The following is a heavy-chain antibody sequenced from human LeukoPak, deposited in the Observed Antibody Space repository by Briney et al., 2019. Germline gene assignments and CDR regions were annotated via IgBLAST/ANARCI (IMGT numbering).Heavy chain of an antibody. D-gene: IGHD2-15*01. CDR3: ARLPLGYCSGGSCYPARFDY. CDR1: GYSFTSYW. CDR2: IYPGDSDT. V-gene: IGHV5-51*01. Sequence: GESLKISCKGSGYSFTSYWIGWVRQMPGKGLEWMGIIYPGDSDTRYSPSFPGQVTISADKSISTAYLQWSSLKASDTAMYYCARLPLGYCSGGSCYPARFDYWGQGTLVTVSS. J-gene: IGHJ4*02.